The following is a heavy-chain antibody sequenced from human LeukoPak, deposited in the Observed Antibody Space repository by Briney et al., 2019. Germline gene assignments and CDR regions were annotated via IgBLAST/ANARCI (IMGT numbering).Heavy chain of an antibody. V-gene: IGHV3-48*03. D-gene: IGHD3-3*01. CDR2: ISSSGSTI. J-gene: IGHJ4*02. CDR1: GFTFSSYE. CDR3: AREADTILDY. Sequence: GGSLRLSCAASGFTFSSYEMNWVRQAPGNGLEWVSYISSSGSTIYYADSVKGRFTISRDNAKNSLYLQMNSLRAEDTAVYYCAREADTILDYWGQGTLVTVSS.